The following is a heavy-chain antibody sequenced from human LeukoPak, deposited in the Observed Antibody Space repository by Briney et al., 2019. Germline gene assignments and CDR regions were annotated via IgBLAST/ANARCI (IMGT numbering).Heavy chain of an antibody. J-gene: IGHJ4*02. CDR1: GFPVSNNH. D-gene: IGHD1-26*01. CDR2: IYSGDRT. CDR3: AGGSYYVPFDY. Sequence: PGGSLRLSCAASGFPVSNNHMSWVRQAPGKGLEWVSVIYSGDRTYYADSVKGRFTISRDSSKHTVYLQMNSLRAEDTAVYYCAGGSYYVPFDYWGQGTLVTVSS. V-gene: IGHV3-53*01.